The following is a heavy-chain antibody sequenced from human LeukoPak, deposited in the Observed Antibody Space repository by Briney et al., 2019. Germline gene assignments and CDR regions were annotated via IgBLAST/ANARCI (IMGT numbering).Heavy chain of an antibody. V-gene: IGHV4-59*01. Sequence: PSETLSLTFTVSGGSISSYYWSWIRQPPGKGLEWIGYIYYSGSTNYNPSLKSRVTISVDTSKNQFSLKLSSVTAADTAVYYCARGDKMVGADYYYYMDVWGKGTTVTISS. J-gene: IGHJ6*03. CDR1: GGSISSYY. CDR3: ARGDKMVGADYYYYMDV. CDR2: IYYSGST. D-gene: IGHD2-15*01.